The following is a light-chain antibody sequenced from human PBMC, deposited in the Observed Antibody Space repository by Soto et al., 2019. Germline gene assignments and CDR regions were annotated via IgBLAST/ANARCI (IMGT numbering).Light chain of an antibody. V-gene: IGKV3-15*01. CDR2: DVS. Sequence: EILMTQSPAILSVSPGERATLSCRAGQGVTTNFAWYQQKSGQSPRLLIYDVSIRATGIPARFSGSGSGTEFILSISSLQSEDFAVYYCQQYFKWPLNCGGGTKGDIK. CDR3: QQYFKWPLN. CDR1: QGVTTN. J-gene: IGKJ4*01.